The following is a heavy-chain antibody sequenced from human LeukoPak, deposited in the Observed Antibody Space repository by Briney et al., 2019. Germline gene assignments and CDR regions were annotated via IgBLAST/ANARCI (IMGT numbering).Heavy chain of an antibody. J-gene: IGHJ4*02. V-gene: IGHV1-69*04. CDR1: GGTFGNFA. CDR2: ITPSLNIA. Sequence: SVKVSCKASGGTFGNFAISWVRQAPGQGLEWMGRITPSLNIADCTQRFQDRVTITADTSTSTVYMELSSLRSEDTAVYYCARYDVRKYYYDSWGQGTLVTVSS. CDR3: ARYDVRKYYYDS. D-gene: IGHD3-22*01.